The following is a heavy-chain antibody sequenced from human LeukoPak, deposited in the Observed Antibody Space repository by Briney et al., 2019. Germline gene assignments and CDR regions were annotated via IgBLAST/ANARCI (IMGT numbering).Heavy chain of an antibody. Sequence: GGSLRLSCAASGFTFSSYGMSWVRQAPGKGLEWVSAISGSGGSTYYADSVKGRFTISRDNSKNTLYLQMNSLRAEDTAVYYCAKGAGELIAAAGSYYYYYMDVWGKGTTVTISS. CDR3: AKGAGELIAAAGSYYYYYMDV. J-gene: IGHJ6*03. V-gene: IGHV3-23*01. CDR2: ISGSGGST. CDR1: GFTFSSYG. D-gene: IGHD6-13*01.